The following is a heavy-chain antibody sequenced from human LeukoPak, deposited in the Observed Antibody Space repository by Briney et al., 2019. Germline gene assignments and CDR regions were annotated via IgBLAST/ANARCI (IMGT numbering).Heavy chain of an antibody. D-gene: IGHD3-10*01. V-gene: IGHV4-39*01. CDR1: GGSISSSSDY. CDR3: ATHPKSCTRGIFITGKACWFDP. J-gene: IGHJ5*02. CDR2: IYYSGTT. Sequence: SETLSLTCTVSGGSISSSSDYWGWIRQPPGKGLEWIGSIYYSGTTYYNPSLKSRVTISVDTSRNQFSLKLSSVTAADTAVYYCATHPKSCTRGIFITGKACWFDPWGQGTLVTVSS.